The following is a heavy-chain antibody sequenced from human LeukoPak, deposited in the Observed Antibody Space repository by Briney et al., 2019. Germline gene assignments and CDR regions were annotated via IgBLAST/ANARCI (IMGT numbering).Heavy chain of an antibody. V-gene: IGHV3-74*01. D-gene: IGHD5-12*01. CDR3: ARGGFSHGFDV. CDR2: IDNDGSDT. Sequence: GGSLRLSCAASGLTFRDYWIHWVRQAPGKGLAWVGRIDNDGSDTIYADSVKGRFTVSRDNAKNTLFLQMNSLRAEDTAVYFCARGGFSHGFDVWGQGTVVTVSS. CDR1: GLTFRDYW. J-gene: IGHJ3*01.